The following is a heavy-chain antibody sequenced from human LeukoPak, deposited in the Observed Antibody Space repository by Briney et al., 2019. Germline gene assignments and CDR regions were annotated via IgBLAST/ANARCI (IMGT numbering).Heavy chain of an antibody. CDR3: ARVALDYDILTGYHTLDY. J-gene: IGHJ4*02. D-gene: IGHD3-9*01. Sequence: PGGSLRLSCAPSGFTFSIYWMRWVRQAPGEGREWVANIKHDGSEKYYVDSVKGRFTTSRDNAKNSLYLQMNSLRAEETAVYYCARVALDYDILTGYHTLDYWGQGTLVTVSS. V-gene: IGHV3-7*01. CDR1: GFTFSIYW. CDR2: IKHDGSEK.